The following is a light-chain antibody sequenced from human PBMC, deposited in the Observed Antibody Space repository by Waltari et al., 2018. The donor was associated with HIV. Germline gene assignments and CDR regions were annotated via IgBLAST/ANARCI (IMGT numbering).Light chain of an antibody. J-gene: IGLJ2*01. CDR2: LNSDGSH. V-gene: IGLV4-69*01. CDR1: SGHTSYA. Sequence: QFVLTQSPSASASLGASVKLTCTLSSGHTSYAIAWPQQQPEKGTRYLMKLNSDGSHRKGDGIPDRFAGSSSGTERYLTISSRQSEDEADYYCQTWGTGIVVFGGGTKLTVL. CDR3: QTWGTGIVV.